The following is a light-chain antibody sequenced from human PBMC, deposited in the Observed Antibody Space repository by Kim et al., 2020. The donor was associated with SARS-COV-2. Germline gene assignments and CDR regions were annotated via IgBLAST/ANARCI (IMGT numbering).Light chain of an antibody. Sequence: QSVLTQPPSVSAAPGQKVTISCSEGSSNIGNNYVSWYQQLPGTAPKLLIYDNNQRPSGIPDRFSGSKSGTSATLGITGLQTGDEADYYCGTWDTSLKAYVFGPGTKVTVL. J-gene: IGLJ1*01. V-gene: IGLV1-51*01. CDR1: SSNIGNNY. CDR2: DNN. CDR3: GTWDTSLKAYV.